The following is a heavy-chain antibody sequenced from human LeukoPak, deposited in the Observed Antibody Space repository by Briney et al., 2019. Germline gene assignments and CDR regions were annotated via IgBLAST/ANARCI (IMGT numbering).Heavy chain of an antibody. V-gene: IGHV3-53*01. Sequence: GGSLRLSCAASGFTVSSSYMSWVRQVPGKGLEWVSVIYSGGDTYYADSVRGRFTISRDNSKNTLDLQMNSLKAEDTAVYYCARLEKRPGLHDYWGQGTLVTVSS. D-gene: IGHD6-25*01. CDR2: IYSGGDT. J-gene: IGHJ4*02. CDR3: ARLEKRPGLHDY. CDR1: GFTVSSSY.